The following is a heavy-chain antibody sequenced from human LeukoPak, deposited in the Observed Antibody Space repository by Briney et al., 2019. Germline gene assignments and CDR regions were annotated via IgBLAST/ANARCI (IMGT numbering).Heavy chain of an antibody. J-gene: IGHJ4*02. V-gene: IGHV3-23*01. D-gene: IGHD1-26*01. CDR2: ISDSDDTT. Sequence: PGGSLRLSCAASGFTFSGYAMTWVRHAPGKGLEWVSTISDSDDTTFYAESVKGRFTISRGNSKNTLYLQMNSLRAEDTATYYCSRDRSGSYYWGQGILVAVSS. CDR1: GFTFSGYA. CDR3: SRDRSGSYY.